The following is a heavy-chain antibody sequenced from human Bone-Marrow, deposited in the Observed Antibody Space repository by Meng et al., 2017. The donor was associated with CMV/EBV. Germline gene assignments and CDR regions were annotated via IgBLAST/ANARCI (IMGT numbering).Heavy chain of an antibody. CDR1: GGSISSSSYY. CDR3: AKNVVGGWFDP. Sequence: ESLKISCTVSGGSISSSSYYWGWIRQPPGKGLEWIGSIYYSGSTYYNPSLKSRVTISVDTSKNQFSLNLNSVTAADTAVYYCAKNVVGGWFDPWGQGTLVTVSS. D-gene: IGHD2-2*01. J-gene: IGHJ5*02. V-gene: IGHV4-39*01. CDR2: IYYSGST.